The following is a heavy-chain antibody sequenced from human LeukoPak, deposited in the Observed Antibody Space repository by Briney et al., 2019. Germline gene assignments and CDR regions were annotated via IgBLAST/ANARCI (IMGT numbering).Heavy chain of an antibody. CDR1: GGSLSSYY. D-gene: IGHD3-22*01. Sequence: ASETLSLTCTVSGGSLSSYYWSWIRQPPGKGLEWIGYISYSGSTNYNPSLKSRVTISVKTSKNQFSLKLSSVTAADTAVYYCARVTGYMIEDYFDYWGQGTLVTVSS. CDR2: ISYSGST. V-gene: IGHV4-59*01. J-gene: IGHJ4*02. CDR3: ARVTGYMIEDYFDY.